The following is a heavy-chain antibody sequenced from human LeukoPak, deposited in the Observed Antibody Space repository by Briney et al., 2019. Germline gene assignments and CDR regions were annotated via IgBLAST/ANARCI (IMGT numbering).Heavy chain of an antibody. J-gene: IGHJ4*02. Sequence: SETLSLTCTVSGGSISSHYWSWIRQPPGKGLEWIAYLFDSVNTKDNPSLQSRLTLSADTSKNQFSLKLSSVTAADTAVYYCATIKRGSTFGYFDFWGQGIKVTVSS. D-gene: IGHD5-18*01. CDR1: GGSISSHY. CDR2: LFDSVNT. V-gene: IGHV4-59*11. CDR3: ATIKRGSTFGYFDF.